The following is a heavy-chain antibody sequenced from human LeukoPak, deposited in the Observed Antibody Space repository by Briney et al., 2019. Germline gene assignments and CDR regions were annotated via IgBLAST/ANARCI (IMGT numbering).Heavy chain of an antibody. V-gene: IGHV1-46*01. CDR2: INPSGGST. Sequence: GASVKVSCKASGYTFTSYYMHWVRQAPGQGLEWMGIINPSGGSTSYAQKFQGGVTMTRDTSTSTVYMELSSLRSEDTAVYYCARAGKTYYYDSSTLDYWGQGTLVTVSS. D-gene: IGHD3-22*01. CDR3: ARAGKTYYYDSSTLDY. J-gene: IGHJ4*02. CDR1: GYTFTSYY.